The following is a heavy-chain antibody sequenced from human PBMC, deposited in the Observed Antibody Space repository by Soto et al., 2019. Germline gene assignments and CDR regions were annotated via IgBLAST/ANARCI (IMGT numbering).Heavy chain of an antibody. CDR1: GFTFSIYD. D-gene: IGHD6-6*01. V-gene: IGHV3-13*01. CDR3: ARGGAWGSSAAFDY. Sequence: PGGSLRLSCAASGFTFSIYDMHWVRQATGKGLEWVSAIGTAGDTYYPGSVKGRFTISRENAKNSLYLQMNSLRAGDTAVYYCARGGAWGSSAAFDYWGQGTLVTVSS. CDR2: IGTAGDT. J-gene: IGHJ4*02.